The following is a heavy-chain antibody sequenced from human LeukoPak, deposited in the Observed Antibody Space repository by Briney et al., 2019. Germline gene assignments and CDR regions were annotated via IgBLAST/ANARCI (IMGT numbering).Heavy chain of an antibody. CDR2: ISWNSGIM. J-gene: IGHJ3*02. D-gene: IGHD6-13*01. V-gene: IGHV3-9*01. CDR1: GFTFDDYA. Sequence: GGSLRLSCATSGFTFDDYAMHWVRQPPGKGLEWVSGISWNSGIMGYADSVQGRFTISRDNARNSLYLQMNSLRPEDAALYYCAKDIIAVAGQLVQGAFDIWGQGTMVTVSS. CDR3: AKDIIAVAGQLVQGAFDI.